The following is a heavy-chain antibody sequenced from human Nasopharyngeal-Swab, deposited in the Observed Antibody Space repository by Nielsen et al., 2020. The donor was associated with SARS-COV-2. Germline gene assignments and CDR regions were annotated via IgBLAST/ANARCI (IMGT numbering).Heavy chain of an antibody. D-gene: IGHD1-26*01. J-gene: IGHJ4*02. V-gene: IGHV3-48*04. Sequence: GESLKISCAASGFTFSSYGMHWVRQAPGKGLEWVSYISSSGSTIYYADSVKGRFTISRDNAKNSLYLQMNSLRAEDTAVYYCARGSGSYFVFDYWGQGTLVTVSS. CDR2: ISSSGSTI. CDR1: GFTFSSYG. CDR3: ARGSGSYFVFDY.